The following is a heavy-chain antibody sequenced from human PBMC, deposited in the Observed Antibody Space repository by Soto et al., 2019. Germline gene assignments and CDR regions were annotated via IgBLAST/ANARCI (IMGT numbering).Heavy chain of an antibody. D-gene: IGHD6-19*01. CDR1: GGSISSRGYY. J-gene: IGHJ4*02. V-gene: IGHV4-39*01. CDR3: ARVAVAGTRFDY. Sequence: SETLSLTCTVSGGSISSRGYYWGWIRQPPGKGLEWIGTIYYSGSTYYNPSLKSRVTISVDTSKNQFSLKLSSVTAADTAVYYCARVAVAGTRFDYWGLGTLVTVSS. CDR2: IYYSGST.